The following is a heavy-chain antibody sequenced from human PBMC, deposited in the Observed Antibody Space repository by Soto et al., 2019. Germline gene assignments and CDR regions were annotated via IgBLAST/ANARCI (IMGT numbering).Heavy chain of an antibody. D-gene: IGHD3-10*01. Sequence: SETLSLTCTVSGGSISSYYWSWIRQPPGKGLEWIGYIYYSGSTNYNPSLKSRVTISVDTSKNQFSLKLSSVTAADTAVYYCARLLVYYGSGSYYNVGGYNWFDPWGQGTLVTVSS. CDR2: IYYSGST. CDR3: ARLLVYYGSGSYYNVGGYNWFDP. V-gene: IGHV4-59*08. J-gene: IGHJ5*02. CDR1: GGSISSYY.